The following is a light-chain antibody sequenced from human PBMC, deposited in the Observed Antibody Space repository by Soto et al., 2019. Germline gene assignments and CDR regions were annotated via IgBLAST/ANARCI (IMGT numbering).Light chain of an antibody. Sequence: QSVLTQPPSASGAPGQTVTISCSGRSSNIGSNYVYWYQQLPETAPRLLLYRADQRPSGIPDRFSGSKSGTSASLAISGLRSEDEADYYCAAWDDTLSGLVFGGGTKHTVL. CDR1: SSNIGSNY. V-gene: IGLV1-47*01. CDR2: RAD. J-gene: IGLJ2*01. CDR3: AAWDDTLSGLV.